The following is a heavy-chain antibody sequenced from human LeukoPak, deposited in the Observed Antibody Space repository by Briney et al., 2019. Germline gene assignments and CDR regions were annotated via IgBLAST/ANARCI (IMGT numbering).Heavy chain of an antibody. V-gene: IGHV3-21*04. D-gene: IGHD2-2*01. CDR1: GFTFSSYS. CDR3: AKGLNRGVVIMPAGQMDV. Sequence: GSLRLSCAASGFTFSSYSMNWVRQAPGKGLEWVSSISSSSSYIYYADSVKGRFTISRDNSMNTLYLQMHSLRAEDMAVYYCAKGLNRGVVIMPAGQMDVWGKGTTVTISS. CDR2: ISSSSSYI. J-gene: IGHJ6*04.